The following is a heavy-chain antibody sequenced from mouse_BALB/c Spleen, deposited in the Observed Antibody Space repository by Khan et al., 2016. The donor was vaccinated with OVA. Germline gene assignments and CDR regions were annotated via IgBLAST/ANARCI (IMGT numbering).Heavy chain of an antibody. D-gene: IGHD1-1*02. CDR3: GRVVYCGTIDS. Sequence: QIQLVQSGPEVKKPGETVKISCKASGYPFTNFGMNWVRQAPRKGLKWRGWIHTYTGEPTYNHDFKGRFAFSLETSASTAYLQINNLKNEDTATYFCGRVVYCGTIDSWGQGTSVTVSS. CDR2: IHTYTGEP. J-gene: IGHJ4*01. CDR1: GYPFTNFG. V-gene: IGHV9-3-1*01.